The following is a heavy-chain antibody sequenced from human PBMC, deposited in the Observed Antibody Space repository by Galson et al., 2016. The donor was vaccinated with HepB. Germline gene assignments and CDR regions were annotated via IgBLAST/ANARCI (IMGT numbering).Heavy chain of an antibody. J-gene: IGHJ5*01. D-gene: IGHD6-19*01. CDR1: GFTFSSYS. V-gene: IGHV3-48*02. Sequence: SLRLSCAASGFTFSSYSMNWVRQAPGKGLEWVSYIRGSSSTIYYADSVKGRFTISRDNAKNSLYLQMNSLRDGDTAVYYCARASVAGTWWFDSWGQGTLVTVSA. CDR2: IRGSSSTI. CDR3: ARASVAGTWWFDS.